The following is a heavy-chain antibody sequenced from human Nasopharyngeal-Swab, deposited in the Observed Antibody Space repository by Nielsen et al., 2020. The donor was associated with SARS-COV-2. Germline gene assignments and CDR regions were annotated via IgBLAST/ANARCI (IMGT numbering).Heavy chain of an antibody. D-gene: IGHD3-16*01. CDR2: ISYDGSNK. CDR3: ARPAGGDFAPLGFDY. Sequence: GESLKISCAASGFTFRTYAMHWVRQAPGKGLEWVALISYDGSNKYYVDSVEGRFTISRDNPKNTLYLQMNSLRSEDTAVYYCARPAGGDFAPLGFDYWGQGTLVTVSS. V-gene: IGHV3-30*04. CDR1: GFTFRTYA. J-gene: IGHJ4*02.